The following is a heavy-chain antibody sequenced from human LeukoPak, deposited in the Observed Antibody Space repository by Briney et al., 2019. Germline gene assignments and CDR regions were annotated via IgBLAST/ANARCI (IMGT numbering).Heavy chain of an antibody. CDR1: GGTFSSYA. CDR3: AREDAGASGYYGLSPFDY. J-gene: IGHJ4*02. D-gene: IGHD3-22*01. Sequence: SVKVSCKASGGTFSSYAISWVRQAPGQGLEWMGGIIPIFGTANYAQKFQGRVTITADESTSTAYMELSSLRSEDTAVYYCAREDAGASGYYGLSPFDYWGQGNLVTVSS. CDR2: IIPIFGTA. V-gene: IGHV1-69*13.